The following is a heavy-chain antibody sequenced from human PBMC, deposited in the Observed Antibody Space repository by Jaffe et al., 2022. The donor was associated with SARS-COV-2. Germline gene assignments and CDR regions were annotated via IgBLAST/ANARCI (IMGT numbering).Heavy chain of an antibody. CDR1: GGSFSGYY. V-gene: IGHV4-34*01. Sequence: QVQLQQWGAGLLKPSETLSLTCAVYGGSFSGYYWSWIRQPPGKGLEWIGEINHSGSTNYNPSLKSRVTISVDTSKNQFSLKLSSVTAADTAVYYCARFAPNWFDPWGQGTLVTVSS. CDR2: INHSGST. J-gene: IGHJ5*02. CDR3: ARFAPNWFDP.